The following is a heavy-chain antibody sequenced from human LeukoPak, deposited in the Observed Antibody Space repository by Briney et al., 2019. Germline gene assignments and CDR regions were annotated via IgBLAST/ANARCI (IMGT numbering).Heavy chain of an antibody. CDR1: GFTFSSYE. J-gene: IGHJ6*03. CDR3: ARDREPGYYYYMDV. Sequence: GGSLRLSCAASGFTFSSYEMNWVRQAPGKGLEWVANIKQDGSEKYYVDSVKGRFTISRDNAKNSLYLQMNSLRAEDTAVYYCARDREPGYYYYMDVWGKGTTVTVSS. D-gene: IGHD1-26*01. CDR2: IKQDGSEK. V-gene: IGHV3-7*01.